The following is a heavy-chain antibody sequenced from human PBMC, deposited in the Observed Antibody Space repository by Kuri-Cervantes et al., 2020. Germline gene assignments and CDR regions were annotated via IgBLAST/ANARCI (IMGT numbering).Heavy chain of an antibody. CDR3: AREFPLHSSGYSR. CDR1: GYTFTSYD. V-gene: IGHV1-8*01. D-gene: IGHD3-22*01. J-gene: IGHJ4*02. CDR2: MNPNSGNA. Sequence: ASVKVSCKASGYTFTSYDINWVRQTTGQGLEWMGWMNPNSGNAGYAQKFQGRVTMTRNTSISTAYMELSSLRSEDTAVYYCAREFPLHSSGYSRWGQGTLVTVSS.